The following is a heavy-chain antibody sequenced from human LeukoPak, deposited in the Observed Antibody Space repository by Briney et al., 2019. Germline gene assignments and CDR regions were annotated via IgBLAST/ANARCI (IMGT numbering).Heavy chain of an antibody. D-gene: IGHD2-15*01. CDR1: GFTFSSYW. CDR3: AREGCSGGSCYHNWFDP. V-gene: IGHV3-7*01. Sequence: GGSLRLSCAASGFTFSSYWMSWVRQAPGKGLEWVANINQDGSEKYYVDSVKGRFTISRDNAKNSLYLQMNSLRAEDTAVYYCAREGCSGGSCYHNWFDPWGQGTLVTVST. CDR2: INQDGSEK. J-gene: IGHJ5*02.